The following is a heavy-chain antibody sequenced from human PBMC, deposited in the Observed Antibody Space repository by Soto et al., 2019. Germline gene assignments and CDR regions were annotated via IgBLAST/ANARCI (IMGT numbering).Heavy chain of an antibody. J-gene: IGHJ4*02. CDR3: ARDHISMVRGVIRPIGY. Sequence: PVGSLRLSCXASGFTFSSYGIHWVRPSPFNWLEWVAVIWYDGSNKYYADSVKGRFTISRDNSKNTLYLQMNSLRAEDTAVYYCARDHISMVRGVIRPIGYWGQGTLVTVPQ. CDR1: GFTFSSYG. CDR2: IWYDGSNK. D-gene: IGHD3-10*01. V-gene: IGHV3-33*01.